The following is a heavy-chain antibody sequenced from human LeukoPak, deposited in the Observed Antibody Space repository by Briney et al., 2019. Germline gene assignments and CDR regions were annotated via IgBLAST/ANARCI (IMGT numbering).Heavy chain of an antibody. CDR3: AKDRRLACSSTSCYVGLLDY. Sequence: GGSLRLSCAASGFTFSSYCMHWVRQAPGKGLEWVAVISYDGSNKYYADSVKGRFTISRDNSKNTLYLQMNSLRAEDTAVYYCAKDRRLACSSTSCYVGLLDYWGQGTLVTVSS. V-gene: IGHV3-30*18. CDR1: GFTFSSYC. D-gene: IGHD2-2*01. CDR2: ISYDGSNK. J-gene: IGHJ4*02.